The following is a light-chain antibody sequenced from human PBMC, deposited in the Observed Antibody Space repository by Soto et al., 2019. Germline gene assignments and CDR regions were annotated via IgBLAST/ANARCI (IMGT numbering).Light chain of an antibody. CDR1: QDISDH. V-gene: IGKV1-33*01. CDR3: QQFESLPLT. CDR2: DAS. J-gene: IGKJ4*01. Sequence: DIQMTQSPSSLSASVGDRVTITCQASQDISDHLNWYQQKSGQAPNLLIYDASSLETGVPSRFNGGGSGRHFTFTITGLQPEDIGTYYCQQFESLPLTFGGGTKV.